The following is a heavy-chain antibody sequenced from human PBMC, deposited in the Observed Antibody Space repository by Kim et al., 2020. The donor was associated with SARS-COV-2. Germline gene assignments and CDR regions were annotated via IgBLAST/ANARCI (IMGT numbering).Heavy chain of an antibody. D-gene: IGHD3-22*01. Sequence: KSRLPISRDNAKNSLYLQMNSLGDEDTAVYYCASYYDSSGYYLGVFDYWGQGTLVTVSS. V-gene: IGHV3-48*02. CDR3: ASYYDSSGYYLGVFDY. J-gene: IGHJ4*02.